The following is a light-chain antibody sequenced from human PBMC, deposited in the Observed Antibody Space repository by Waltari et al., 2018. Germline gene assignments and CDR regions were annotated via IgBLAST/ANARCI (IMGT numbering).Light chain of an antibody. CDR1: QSVTTY. CDR3: LQTYSTPRT. Sequence: IQMTQSPPPLSASVADRGTITCLASQSVTTYLSWYQQKPGKAPKLLIYGSSTLQSGVPSRFYGGGSGTDFTLTISSLQPEDFATYYCLQTYSTPRTFGQGTQVEIK. V-gene: IGKV1-39*01. J-gene: IGKJ1*01. CDR2: GSS.